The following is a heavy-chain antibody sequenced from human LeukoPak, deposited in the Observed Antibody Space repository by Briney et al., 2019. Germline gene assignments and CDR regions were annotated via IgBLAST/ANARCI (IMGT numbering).Heavy chain of an antibody. CDR3: AHTNLYGILTEEERVFDAFDI. D-gene: IGHD3-9*01. CDR2: IRSSSSYI. CDR1: GFTFSSYS. J-gene: IGHJ3*02. V-gene: IGHV3-21*01. Sequence: GGSLRLSCAASGFTFSSYSMNWVRQAPGKGLEWVSSIRSSSSYIYYADSVKGRFTISRDNAKNSLYLQMNSLRAEDTAVYYCAHTNLYGILTEEERVFDAFDIWGQGTMVTVSS.